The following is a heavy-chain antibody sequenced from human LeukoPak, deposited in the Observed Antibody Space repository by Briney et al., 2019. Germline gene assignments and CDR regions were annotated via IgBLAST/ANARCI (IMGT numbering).Heavy chain of an antibody. Sequence: PSETLSLTCAVYGGSFSGYYWSWIRQPPGKGLEWIREINHSGSTNYNPSLKSRVTISVDTSKNQFSLKLSSVTAADTAVYYCARQRWLQLTDYWGQGTLVTVSS. CDR3: ARQRWLQLTDY. CDR2: INHSGST. J-gene: IGHJ4*02. CDR1: GGSFSGYY. D-gene: IGHD5-24*01. V-gene: IGHV4-34*01.